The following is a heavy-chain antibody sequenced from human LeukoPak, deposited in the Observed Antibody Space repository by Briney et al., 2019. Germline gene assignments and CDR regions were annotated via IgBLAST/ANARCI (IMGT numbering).Heavy chain of an antibody. CDR3: AKDPSYSSGRRNLINWFDP. D-gene: IGHD6-19*01. CDR2: ISGSGGST. J-gene: IGHJ5*02. Sequence: PGGSLRLSCAASGFTFSSYAMSWVRQAPGKGLEWVSAISGSGGSTYYADSVKGRFTISRDNSKNTLYLQMNSLRAEDTAVYYCAKDPSYSSGRRNLINWFDPWGQGTLVTVSS. V-gene: IGHV3-23*01. CDR1: GFTFSSYA.